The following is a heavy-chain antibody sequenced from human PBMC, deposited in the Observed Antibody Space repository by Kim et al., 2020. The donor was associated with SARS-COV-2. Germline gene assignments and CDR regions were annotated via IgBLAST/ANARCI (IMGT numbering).Heavy chain of an antibody. CDR1: GFTFSSYA. J-gene: IGHJ6*02. V-gene: IGHV3-23*01. CDR2: ISGSGGST. D-gene: IGHD3-10*01. CDR3: AKLTMVRGAYGMYV. Sequence: GGSLRLSCAASGFTFSSYAMSWVRQAPGKGLEWVSAISGSGGSTYYADSVKGRFTISRDNSKNTLYLQMNSLRAEDTAVYYCAKLTMVRGAYGMYVWGQGTTVTVSS.